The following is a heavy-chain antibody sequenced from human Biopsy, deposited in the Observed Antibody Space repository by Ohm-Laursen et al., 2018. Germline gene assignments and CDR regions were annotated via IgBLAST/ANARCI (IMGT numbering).Heavy chain of an antibody. CDR3: AKADVFGTPRGANGFDS. CDR2: INAPGGKT. D-gene: IGHD3-10*01. J-gene: IGHJ5*01. CDR1: GFPFHNYA. V-gene: IGHV3-23*01. Sequence: GSLRLSCAATGFPFHNYAMNWVRQAPRKGLEWVSGINAPGGKTYYADSVKGRFTISRDNSKSTLYLQINSLRAEDTAIYYCAKADVFGTPRGANGFDSWGQGTLVTVSS.